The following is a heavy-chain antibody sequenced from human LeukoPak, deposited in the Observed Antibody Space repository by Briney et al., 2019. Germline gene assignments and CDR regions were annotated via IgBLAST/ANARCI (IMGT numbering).Heavy chain of an antibody. V-gene: IGHV4-59*12. CDR1: GGSISSYY. CDR3: ARGGDSSGFYYYFDY. CDR2: IYYSGST. Sequence: PSETLSLTCTVSGGSISSYYWSWIRQPPGKGLEWIGYIYYSGSTNYNPSLKSRVTISVDRSKNQFSLKLTSVTAADTAVYYCARGGDSSGFYYYFDYWGQGTLVTVSS. D-gene: IGHD3-22*01. J-gene: IGHJ4*02.